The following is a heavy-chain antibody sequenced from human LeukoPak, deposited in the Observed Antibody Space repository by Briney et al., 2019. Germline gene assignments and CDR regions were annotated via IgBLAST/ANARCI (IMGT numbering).Heavy chain of an antibody. J-gene: IGHJ3*02. V-gene: IGHV5-51*01. CDR1: GYSFTSYW. D-gene: IGHD2-2*01. CDR2: IYPGDSDT. CDR3: ARRPHCSSTSCYAFDI. Sequence: GESLKISCKGSGYSFTSYWIGWVRQMPGKGLEWMGIIYPGDSDTRYGPSFQGQVTISADKSISTAYLQWSSLKASDTAMYYCARRPHCSSTSCYAFDIWGQGTMVTVSS.